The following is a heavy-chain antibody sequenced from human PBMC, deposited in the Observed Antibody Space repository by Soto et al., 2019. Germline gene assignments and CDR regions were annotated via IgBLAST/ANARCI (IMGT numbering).Heavy chain of an antibody. J-gene: IGHJ5*02. D-gene: IGHD2-15*01. Sequence: ASVKVSCKASGYTFTSYGISWVRQAPGEGLEWMGWISAYNGNTNYAQKLQGRVTMTTDTSTSTAYMELRSLRSDDTAVYYCARGGTGYCSGGSRYLGWFDHWGQGTMVTVSA. V-gene: IGHV1-18*01. CDR3: ARGGTGYCSGGSRYLGWFDH. CDR2: ISAYNGNT. CDR1: GYTFTSYG.